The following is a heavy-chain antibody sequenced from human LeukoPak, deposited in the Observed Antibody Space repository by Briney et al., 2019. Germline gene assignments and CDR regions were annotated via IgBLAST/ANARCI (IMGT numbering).Heavy chain of an antibody. CDR3: ARGLFTYYYDSSGYPAFGP. Sequence: ASVKVSCKASGYTFNSYYMHWVRQAPGQGLEWMGWISAYNGNTNYAQKLQGRVTMTTDTSTSTAYMELRSLRSDDTAVYYCARGLFTYYYDSSGYPAFGPWGQGTLVTVSS. V-gene: IGHV1-18*04. CDR1: GYTFNSYY. J-gene: IGHJ5*02. CDR2: ISAYNGNT. D-gene: IGHD3-22*01.